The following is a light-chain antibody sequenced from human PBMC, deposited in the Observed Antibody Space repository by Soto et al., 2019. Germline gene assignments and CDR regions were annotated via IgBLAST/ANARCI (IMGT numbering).Light chain of an antibody. Sequence: IVLTQSPGTLYLSPGERATLSCRASQSVSSSYLAWYQQKPGQAPRLLIYGASSRATGIPDRFSGSGSGTDFTLTISRPEPEDFEVYYCQQYGRSRTFGQGTKVDIK. J-gene: IGKJ1*01. CDR3: QQYGRSRT. CDR1: QSVSSSY. CDR2: GAS. V-gene: IGKV3-20*01.